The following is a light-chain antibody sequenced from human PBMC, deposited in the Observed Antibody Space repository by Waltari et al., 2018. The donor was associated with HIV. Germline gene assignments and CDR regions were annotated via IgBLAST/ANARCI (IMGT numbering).Light chain of an antibody. CDR3: QSYDRSLSGGV. J-gene: IGLJ7*01. Sequence: QSVLTQPPSVSGAPGQTVTISCTGSRSNIGAGYDIHWYQHLPGRAPKLLIVGNANRPSGVADRVAGSQSGTSASLVITGLQAEDEADYYCQSYDRSLSGGVFGGGTRLTVL. CDR2: GNA. V-gene: IGLV1-40*01. CDR1: RSNIGAGYD.